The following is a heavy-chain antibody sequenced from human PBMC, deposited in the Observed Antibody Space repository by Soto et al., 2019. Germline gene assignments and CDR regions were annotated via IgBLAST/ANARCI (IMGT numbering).Heavy chain of an antibody. J-gene: IGHJ3*02. CDR3: ARAQQLVLGDAFDI. CDR1: GYTFTGYY. Sequence: ASVKVSCKASGYTFTGYYMHWVRQAPGQGLEWMGWINPNSGGTNYAQKLQGWVTMTRDTSISTAYMELSRLRSDDTAVYYCARAQQLVLGDAFDIWGQGTMVTVSS. D-gene: IGHD6-13*01. CDR2: INPNSGGT. V-gene: IGHV1-2*04.